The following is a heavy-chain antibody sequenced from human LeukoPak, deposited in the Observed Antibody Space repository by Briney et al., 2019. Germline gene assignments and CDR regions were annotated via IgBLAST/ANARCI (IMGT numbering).Heavy chain of an antibody. D-gene: IGHD6-19*01. Sequence: GGSLRLSCAASGFTLSSYAMSWVRQAPGKGLEWVSAISGSGGSTYYADSVKGRFTISRDNSKNTLYLQLNSLRAEDTAVYYCAKDRAPGWYNWFDPWGQGTLVTVSS. CDR1: GFTLSSYA. V-gene: IGHV3-23*01. J-gene: IGHJ5*02. CDR3: AKDRAPGWYNWFDP. CDR2: ISGSGGST.